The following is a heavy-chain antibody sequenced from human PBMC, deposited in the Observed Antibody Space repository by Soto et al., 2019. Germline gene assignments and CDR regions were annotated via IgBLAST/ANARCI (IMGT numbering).Heavy chain of an antibody. J-gene: IGHJ6*02. V-gene: IGHV3-30*03. CDR2: ISYDGSNK. CDR3: ARDPRRLGGWYSGDYYYYGMDV. CDR1: GFTFSSYG. D-gene: IGHD6-19*01. Sequence: LRLSCAASGFTFSSYGMHWVRQAPGKGLEWVAVISYDGSNKYYADSVKGRFTISRDNSKNTLYLQMNSLRAEDTAVYYCARDPRRLGGWYSGDYYYYGMDVWGQGTKVTV.